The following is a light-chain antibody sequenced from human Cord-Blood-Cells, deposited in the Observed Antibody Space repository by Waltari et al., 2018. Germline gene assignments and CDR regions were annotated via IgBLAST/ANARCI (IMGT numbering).Light chain of an antibody. V-gene: IGLV2-14*01. Sequence: QSALTQPASVSGSPGQSIPISCTGTSIDVGGYNSVSWYQQHPGKAPKLMIYDVINRPSGVSNRFSGSKSGNTASLTISGLQAEDEADYYCSSYTSSSTYVFGTGTKVTVL. CDR3: SSYTSSSTYV. CDR1: SIDVGGYNS. J-gene: IGLJ1*01. CDR2: DVI.